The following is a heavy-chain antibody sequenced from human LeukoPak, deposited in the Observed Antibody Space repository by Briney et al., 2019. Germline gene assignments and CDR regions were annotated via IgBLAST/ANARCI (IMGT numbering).Heavy chain of an antibody. Sequence: ASVKVSCKASGCTFTSYGISWVRQAPGQGLEWMGWISAYNGNTNYAQKLQGRVTMTTDTSTSTAYMELRSLRSDDTAVYYCARDQGGWYVRPGRLDYWGQGTLVTVSS. V-gene: IGHV1-18*01. CDR3: ARDQGGWYVRPGRLDY. D-gene: IGHD6-19*01. CDR2: ISAYNGNT. J-gene: IGHJ4*02. CDR1: GCTFTSYG.